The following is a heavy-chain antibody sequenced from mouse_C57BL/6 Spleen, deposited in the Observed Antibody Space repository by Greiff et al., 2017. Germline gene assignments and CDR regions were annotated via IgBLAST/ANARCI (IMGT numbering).Heavy chain of an antibody. V-gene: IGHV5-17*01. CDR2: ISSGSSTI. J-gene: IGHJ4*01. D-gene: IGHD1-1*01. CDR1: GFTFSDYG. CDR3: ARRVDYYGSSYEAMDY. Sequence: EVMLVESGGGLVKPGGSLKLSCAASGFTFSDYGMHWVRQAPEKGLEWVAYISSGSSTIYYADTVKGRFTISRDNAKNTLFLQMTSLRSEDTAMYYCARRVDYYGSSYEAMDYWGQGTSVTVSS.